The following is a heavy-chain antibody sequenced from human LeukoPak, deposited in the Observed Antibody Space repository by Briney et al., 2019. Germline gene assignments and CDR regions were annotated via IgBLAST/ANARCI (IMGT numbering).Heavy chain of an antibody. V-gene: IGHV4-39*07. CDR3: ARGRSSSWYHYMDV. CDR1: GGSISSGTYY. CDR2: IYYSGSGST. Sequence: SETLSLTCTVSGGSISSGTYYWGWIRQPPGNGLEWIGTIYYSGSGSTYYNPSLKSRVTISVDTSKNQFSLKLSSVTAADTAVYYCARGRSSSWYHYMDVWGKGTTVTVSS. J-gene: IGHJ6*03. D-gene: IGHD6-13*01.